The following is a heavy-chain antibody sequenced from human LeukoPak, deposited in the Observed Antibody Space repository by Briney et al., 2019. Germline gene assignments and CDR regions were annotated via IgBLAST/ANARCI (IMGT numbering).Heavy chain of an antibody. Sequence: PSETLSLTCTVSGGSISSDYWSWIRQPPGEGLEWIGYIHYSGSTRYNPSLKSRVTISVDTSKNQFSLKLSSVTAADTAVYYCARLKIVGANFDYWGQGTLVTVSS. CDR3: ARLKIVGANFDY. CDR1: GGSISSDY. J-gene: IGHJ4*02. V-gene: IGHV4-59*08. D-gene: IGHD1-26*01. CDR2: IHYSGST.